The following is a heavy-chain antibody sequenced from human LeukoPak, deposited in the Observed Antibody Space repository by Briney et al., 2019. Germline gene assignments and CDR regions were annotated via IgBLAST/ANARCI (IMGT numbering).Heavy chain of an antibody. D-gene: IGHD3-10*01. V-gene: IGHV1-69*13. J-gene: IGHJ6*02. CDR2: IIPIFGTA. Sequence: ASVKVSCKASGGTFSSYAISWVRQAPGQGLEWMGGIIPIFGTANYAQKFQGRVTITADESTSTAYMELSSLRSEDTAVYHCARAYPTMVRGVIPDYYYGMDVWGQGTTVTVSS. CDR1: GGTFSSYA. CDR3: ARAYPTMVRGVIPDYYYGMDV.